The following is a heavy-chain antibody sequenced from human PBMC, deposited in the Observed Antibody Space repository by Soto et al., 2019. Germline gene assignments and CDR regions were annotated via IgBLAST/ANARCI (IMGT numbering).Heavy chain of an antibody. CDR3: VRIVVVVVSNIPDYLAF. J-gene: IGHJ1*01. V-gene: IGHV4-38-2*01. CDR2: IHQSGPT. D-gene: IGHD3-22*01. Sequence: SATASIASVACRECVYIADVGCSLQPNPGKGLEWIGAIHQSGPTHYNPSLKSRVTLSVDTPENQISLRLSSVTAADTAMYYCVRIVVVVVSNIPDYLAFWGQGTLVIVSS. CDR1: RECVYIADV.